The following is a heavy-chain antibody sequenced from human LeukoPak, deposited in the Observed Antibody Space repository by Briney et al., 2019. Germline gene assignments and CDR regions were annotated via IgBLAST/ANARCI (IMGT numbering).Heavy chain of an antibody. CDR1: GDSISSTYW. Sequence: SETLSLTCTVSGDSISSTYWWSWVRQPPGKGLQWIGEIYHSGITNYSPSLKSRVTISIDKSKNQFSLKLTSVTAADTAVYYCARGLVSSGYYRDHWGQGTLVTVSS. V-gene: IGHV4-4*02. D-gene: IGHD3-22*01. CDR3: ARGLVSSGYYRDH. J-gene: IGHJ4*02. CDR2: IYHSGIT.